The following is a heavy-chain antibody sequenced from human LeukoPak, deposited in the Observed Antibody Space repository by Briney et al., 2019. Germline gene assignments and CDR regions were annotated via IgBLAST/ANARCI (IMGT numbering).Heavy chain of an antibody. CDR1: GGTFSSYA. CDR2: IIPIFGTA. Sequence: EASVKVSCKASGGTFSSYAISWVRQAPGQGLEWMGGIIPIFGTANYAQKFQGRVTITADKSTSTAYMELSSLRSEDTAVYYCARDRYYDSSGYPRNAFDIWGQGTMVTVSS. J-gene: IGHJ3*02. CDR3: ARDRYYDSSGYPRNAFDI. V-gene: IGHV1-69*06. D-gene: IGHD3-22*01.